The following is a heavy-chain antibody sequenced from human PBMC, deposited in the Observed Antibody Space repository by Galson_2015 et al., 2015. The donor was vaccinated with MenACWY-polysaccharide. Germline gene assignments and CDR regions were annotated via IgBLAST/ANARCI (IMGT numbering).Heavy chain of an antibody. D-gene: IGHD1-26*01. CDR2: IDPKRGGT. CDR1: GYIFTGFY. Sequence: SVKVSCKASGYIFTGFYIHWVREAPGQGLEWVGWIDPKRGGTNYAQKFQGRVTMTRDTSISTAYLELSSLRADDTAVYYCAKIPIVGATSFDYWAQGLLVTVSS. V-gene: IGHV1-2*02. J-gene: IGHJ4*02. CDR3: AKIPIVGATSFDY.